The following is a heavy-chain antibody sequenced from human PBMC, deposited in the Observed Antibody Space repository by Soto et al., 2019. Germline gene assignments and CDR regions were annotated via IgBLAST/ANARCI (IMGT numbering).Heavy chain of an antibody. CDR2: IYPGDSDT. CDR1: GYSFTSYW. V-gene: IGHV5-51*01. D-gene: IGHD2-21*02. CDR3: ARLGYCGGDCYTYFAY. Sequence: GESLKISCKGSGYSFTSYWIGWVRQMPGKGLAWMGIIYPGDSDTRYSPSFQGQVTISADKSISTAYLQWSSLKASDTAMYYCARLGYCGGDCYTYFAYWGQGTLVTVSS. J-gene: IGHJ4*02.